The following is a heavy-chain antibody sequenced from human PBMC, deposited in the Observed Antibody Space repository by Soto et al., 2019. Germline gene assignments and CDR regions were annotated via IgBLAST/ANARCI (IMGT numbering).Heavy chain of an antibody. D-gene: IGHD6-6*01. V-gene: IGHV3-21*01. CDR2: ISSSSSYI. J-gene: IGHJ4*02. CDR3: ARDSAARHIY. Sequence: GGSLRLSCAASGFTFSSYIMNWVRQAPGKGLEWVSSISSSSSYIYYADSVKGRFTISRDNAKNSLYPQMNSLRAEDTAVYYCARDSAARHIYWGQGTLVTVSS. CDR1: GFTFSSYI.